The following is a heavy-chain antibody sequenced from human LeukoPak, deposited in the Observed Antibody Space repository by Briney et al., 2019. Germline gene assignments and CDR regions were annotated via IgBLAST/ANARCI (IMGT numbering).Heavy chain of an antibody. V-gene: IGHV4-59*01. CDR3: ARDPGYCSGGSCYWGYYYGMDV. D-gene: IGHD2-15*01. CDR1: GGSISSYY. J-gene: IGHJ6*02. CDR2: IYYSGST. Sequence: TSETLSLTCTVSGGSISSYYWSWIRQPPGKGLEWIGYIYYSGSTNYNPSLKSRVTISVDTSKNQFSLKLSSVTAADSAVYYCARDPGYCSGGSCYWGYYYGMDVWGQGTTVTVSS.